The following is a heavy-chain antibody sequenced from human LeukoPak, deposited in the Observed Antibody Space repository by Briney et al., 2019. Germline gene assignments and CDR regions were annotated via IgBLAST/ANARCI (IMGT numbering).Heavy chain of an antibody. V-gene: IGHV3-7*01. CDR1: GFTFSSYW. D-gene: IGHD2-2*01. Sequence: GGSLRLSCAASGFTFSSYWMSWVRQAPGKGLEWVANIKQDGSEKYYVDSVKGRFTISRDSAKNSLYLQMNSLRAEDTAVYYCATDVLDQYQLLLYYYYYYMDVWGKGTTVTVSS. CDR2: IKQDGSEK. CDR3: ATDVLDQYQLLLYYYYYYMDV. J-gene: IGHJ6*03.